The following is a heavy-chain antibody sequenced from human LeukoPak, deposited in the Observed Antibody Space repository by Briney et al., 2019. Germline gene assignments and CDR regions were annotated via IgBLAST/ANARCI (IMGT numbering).Heavy chain of an antibody. CDR1: GFTFTNAW. V-gene: IGHV3-15*01. Sequence: GGSLRLSCVASGFTFTNAWMSWVRLPPGEGLEWVGRIRAGGTTDYAAPVKGRCTISRDDSKNTVSLQMNSLRTEDTAVYYCTTDAPYQMPQIDYWGQGTLVTVSS. D-gene: IGHD2-2*01. CDR3: TTDAPYQMPQIDY. J-gene: IGHJ4*02. CDR2: IRAGGTT.